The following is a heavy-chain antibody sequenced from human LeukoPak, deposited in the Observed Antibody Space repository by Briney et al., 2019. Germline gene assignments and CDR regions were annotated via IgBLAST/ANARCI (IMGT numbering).Heavy chain of an antibody. CDR2: IYYSGST. CDR3: ARDGFHDFWSGYYLNWFDP. J-gene: IGHJ5*02. D-gene: IGHD3-3*01. V-gene: IGHV4-59*12. CDR1: GGSISSYY. Sequence: SETLSLTCTVSGGSISSYYWSWIRQPPGKGLEWIGYIYYSGSTNYNPSLKSRVTMSVDTSKNQFSLKLSSVTAADTAVYYCARDGFHDFWSGYYLNWFDPWGQGTLVTVFS.